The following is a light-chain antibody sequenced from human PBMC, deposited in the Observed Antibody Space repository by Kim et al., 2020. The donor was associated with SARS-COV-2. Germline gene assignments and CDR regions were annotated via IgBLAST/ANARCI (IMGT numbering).Light chain of an antibody. V-gene: IGLV4-69*01. J-gene: IGLJ3*02. CDR3: QTWGTGIRV. Sequence: QPVLTQSPSASASLGASVKLTCTLSSGHSSYAIAWHQQQPEKGPRYLMKINTDGSYSKGDGIPYRFSGFSSGAERYLTISGLQSEDEADYYCQTWGTGIRVFGGGTQLTVL. CDR1: SGHSSYA. CDR2: INTDGSY.